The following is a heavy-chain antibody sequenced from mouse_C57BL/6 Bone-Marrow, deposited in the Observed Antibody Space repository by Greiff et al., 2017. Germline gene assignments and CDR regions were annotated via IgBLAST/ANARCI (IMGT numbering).Heavy chain of an antibody. CDR3: ASEEDDYSFAY. V-gene: IGHV2-6*01. J-gene: IGHJ3*01. Sequence: VQLQESGPGLVAPSQSLSITCTVSGFSLTSYGVDWVRQSPGKGLEWLGVIWGVGSTNYNSALKSRMSISKDNYKSQVFLKMNSLQTDDTAMYYCASEEDDYSFAYWGQGTLVTVSA. CDR1: GFSLTSYG. CDR2: IWGVGST. D-gene: IGHD2-4*01.